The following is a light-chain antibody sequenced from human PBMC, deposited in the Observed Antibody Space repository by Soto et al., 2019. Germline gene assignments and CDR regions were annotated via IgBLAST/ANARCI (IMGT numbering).Light chain of an antibody. CDR1: QSVSSSY. Sequence: EIVLTQSPGTLSLSPGERATLSCRASQSVSSSYLAWYQQKPGQAPRLLIYGASSRATGVPDRFSASGSGTDFTLTISRLEPEDFAVYYCQQYNNWPWTFGQGTKVDIK. V-gene: IGKV3-20*01. CDR3: QQYNNWPWT. CDR2: GAS. J-gene: IGKJ1*01.